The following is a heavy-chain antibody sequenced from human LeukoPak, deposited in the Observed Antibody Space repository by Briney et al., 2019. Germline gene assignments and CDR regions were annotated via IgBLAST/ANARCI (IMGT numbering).Heavy chain of an antibody. CDR2: ISSSGSTI. CDR1: GFTFSRHA. V-gene: IGHV3-48*03. CDR3: AELGITMIGGV. J-gene: IGHJ6*04. Sequence: GGSLRLSCAASGFTFSRHAMNWVRQAPGKGLEWVSYISSSGSTIYYADSVKGRFTISRDNAKNSLYLQMNSLRAEDTAVYYCAELGITMIGGVWGKGTTVTISS. D-gene: IGHD3-10*02.